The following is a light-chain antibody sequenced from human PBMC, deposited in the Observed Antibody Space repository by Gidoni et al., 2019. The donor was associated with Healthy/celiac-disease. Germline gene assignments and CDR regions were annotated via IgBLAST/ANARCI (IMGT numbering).Light chain of an antibody. Sequence: EIVLTQSPRTLSLSPGERATLSCRASQSVSSSYLAWYQQKPGQAPRLLIYGASSRATGIPDRFSGSGSGTDFTLTISRLEPEDFAVYYCQQYGSSPTGTFGQGTKVEIK. CDR2: GAS. CDR1: QSVSSSY. J-gene: IGKJ1*01. CDR3: QQYGSSPTGT. V-gene: IGKV3-20*01.